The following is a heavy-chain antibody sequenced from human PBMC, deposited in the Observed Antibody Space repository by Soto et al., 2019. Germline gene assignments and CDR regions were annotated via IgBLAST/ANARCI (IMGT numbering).Heavy chain of an antibody. J-gene: IGHJ4*02. V-gene: IGHV1-69*01. CDR2: IMPILGTA. D-gene: IGHD6-6*01. CDR3: ARGGYSSSYRLDY. CDR1: GGTFSSYA. Sequence: QVQLVQSGAEVKKPGSSVKVSCKASGGTFSSYAINWVRQAPGQGLEWMGGIMPILGTANYEQKFQGGVTITADESTGTAYMELSSLRSEDTALYYCARGGYSSSYRLDYWGQGTLVTVSS.